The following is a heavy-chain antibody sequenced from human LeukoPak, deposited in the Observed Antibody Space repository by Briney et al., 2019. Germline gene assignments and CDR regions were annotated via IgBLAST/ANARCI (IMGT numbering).Heavy chain of an antibody. Sequence: GGSLRLSCAASGFIVSSNYMSWVRQAPGKGLEWASVLYSGGSTYYADSVKGRFTISRDNSKNTVYLQMNSLRAEDTAVYYCAREEWALPQGAFDFWGQGTMVTVSS. CDR3: AREEWALPQGAFDF. V-gene: IGHV3-66*01. CDR2: LYSGGST. J-gene: IGHJ3*01. CDR1: GFIVSSNY. D-gene: IGHD3-3*01.